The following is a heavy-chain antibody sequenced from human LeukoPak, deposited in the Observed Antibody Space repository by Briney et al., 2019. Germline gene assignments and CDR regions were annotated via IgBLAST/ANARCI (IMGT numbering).Heavy chain of an antibody. CDR1: GFTVSGDY. J-gene: IGHJ6*04. CDR2: IHTDGST. Sequence: GGSLRLSCAASGFTVSGDYMNWVRQAPGKGLEWVSVIHTDGSTYYADSVKGRFTISRDNFQNTLYLQMNSLRAEDTAVYYCAELGITMIGGVWGKGTTVTISS. CDR3: AELGITMIGGV. D-gene: IGHD3-10*02. V-gene: IGHV3-66*01.